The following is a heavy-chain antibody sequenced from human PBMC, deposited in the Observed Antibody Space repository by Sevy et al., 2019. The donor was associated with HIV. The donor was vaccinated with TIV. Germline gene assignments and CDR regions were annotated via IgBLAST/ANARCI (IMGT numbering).Heavy chain of an antibody. J-gene: IGHJ3*02. Sequence: GGSLRLSCVASGFTFSDYDMNWVRQAPGKGLEWISYISNSGSTIYYADSVKGRFTISRDNAKNSLYLQMNSLRADDTAVYYCASAGLGGATNAFDIWGQGTMVTVSS. CDR3: ASAGLGGATNAFDI. CDR2: ISNSGSTI. V-gene: IGHV3-11*01. D-gene: IGHD1-26*01. CDR1: GFTFSDYD.